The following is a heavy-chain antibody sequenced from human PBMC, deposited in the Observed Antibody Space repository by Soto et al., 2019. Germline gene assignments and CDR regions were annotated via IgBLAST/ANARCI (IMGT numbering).Heavy chain of an antibody. J-gene: IGHJ5*02. V-gene: IGHV4-30-4*01. CDR2: IYYSGST. D-gene: IGHD2-2*01. CDR3: ARGRIVVVPAAKHNWFDP. Sequence: PSETLSLTCTVSGGSISSGDYYWSWIRQPPGKGLEWIGYIYYSGSTYYNPSLKSRVTISVDTSKNQFSLKLSSVTAADTAVYYCARGRIVVVPAAKHNWFDPWGQGTLVTSPQ. CDR1: GGSISSGDYY.